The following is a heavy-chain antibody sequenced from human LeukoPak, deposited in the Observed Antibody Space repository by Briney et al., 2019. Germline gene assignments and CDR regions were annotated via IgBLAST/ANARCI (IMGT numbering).Heavy chain of an antibody. Sequence: SETLSLTCTVSGGSISSGGYYWSWIRQHPGKGLEWIGYIYYSGSTYYNPSLKSRVTISVGTSKNQFSLKLSSVTAADTAVYYCARDWLDSSGYLDIWGQGTMVTVSS. J-gene: IGHJ3*02. CDR3: ARDWLDSSGYLDI. V-gene: IGHV4-31*03. CDR2: IYYSGST. D-gene: IGHD3-22*01. CDR1: GGSISSGGYY.